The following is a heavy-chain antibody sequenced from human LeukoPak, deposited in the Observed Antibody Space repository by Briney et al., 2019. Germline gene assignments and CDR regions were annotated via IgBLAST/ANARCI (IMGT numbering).Heavy chain of an antibody. D-gene: IGHD6-19*01. CDR1: GNNFNNYA. J-gene: IGHJ5*02. Sequence: ASVKVSCKASGNNFNNYAMNWVRQAPGQGLEWMGWINAANGNTQYSQKFQGRVTITRDTSASTAYMELSSLRSEDTAVYYCARGAPIRVAVAATFDPWGQGTLVTVPS. CDR2: INAANGNT. V-gene: IGHV1-3*01. CDR3: ARGAPIRVAVAATFDP.